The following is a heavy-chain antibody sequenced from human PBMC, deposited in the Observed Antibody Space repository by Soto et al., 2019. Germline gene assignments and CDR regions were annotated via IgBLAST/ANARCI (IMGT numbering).Heavy chain of an antibody. V-gene: IGHV6-1*01. D-gene: IGHD3-10*01. CDR3: AGVTWFRGMDV. J-gene: IGHJ6*02. Sequence: SQTLSLTCVISGDSVSSDTGAWNWIRQSPSRGLEWLGRTHYRSKWSFDYAISVKSRITIDPDTSKDQFSLHLDSLTPEYTAVYYCAGVTWFRGMDVWGQGTPVTV. CDR1: GDSVSSDTGA. CDR2: THYRSKWSF.